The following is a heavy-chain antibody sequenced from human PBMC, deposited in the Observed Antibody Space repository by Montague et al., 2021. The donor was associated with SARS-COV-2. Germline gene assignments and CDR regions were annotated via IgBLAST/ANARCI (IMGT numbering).Heavy chain of an antibody. CDR3: ARIWGATRGDAFDI. D-gene: IGHD1-26*01. J-gene: IGHJ3*02. Sequence: PELVKPTQTLTLTCTLSGFSLSTSGLCVSWIRQPPGKALEWLALIDWDDDKYYSTSLKTRLTISKDTSKNQVVLTMTNMDPVDTATYYCARIWGATRGDAFDIWGQGTMVTVSS. CDR1: GFSLSTSGLC. V-gene: IGHV2-70*01. CDR2: IDWDDDK.